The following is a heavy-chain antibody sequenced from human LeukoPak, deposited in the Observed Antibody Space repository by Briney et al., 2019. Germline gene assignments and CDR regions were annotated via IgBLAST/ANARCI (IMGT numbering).Heavy chain of an antibody. J-gene: IGHJ4*02. CDR3: AKAHFIMVRGVIDLTFDY. D-gene: IGHD3-10*01. CDR2: ISWDGGST. CDR1: GFTFDDYA. V-gene: IGHV3-43D*03. Sequence: PGGSLRLSCAASGFTFDDYAMHWVRQAPGKGLEWVSLISWDGGSTYYADSVKGRFTISRDNSKNTLYLQMNSLRAEDTAVYYCAKAHFIMVRGVIDLTFDYWGQGTLVTVSS.